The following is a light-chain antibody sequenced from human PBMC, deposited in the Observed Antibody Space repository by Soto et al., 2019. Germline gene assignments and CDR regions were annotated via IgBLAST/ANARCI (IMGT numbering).Light chain of an antibody. CDR3: SSLTSGSTCV. CDR2: DVS. V-gene: IGLV2-14*01. CDR1: SSDVGGYNY. Sequence: QSALTQPASVSGSPGQSITISCTGTSSDVGGYNYFSWYQQHPGTAPKLMIYDVSSRPAGVSNRYSGSKSGNTASLPISGLQAEDEADYYCSSLTSGSTCVFGTGTKLTVL. J-gene: IGLJ1*01.